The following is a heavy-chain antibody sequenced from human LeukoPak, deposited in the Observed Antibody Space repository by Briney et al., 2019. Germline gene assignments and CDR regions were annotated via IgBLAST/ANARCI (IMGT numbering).Heavy chain of an antibody. D-gene: IGHD3-10*01. J-gene: IGHJ4*02. Sequence: SETLSLTCTVSGGSISSSSYYWGWIRQPPGTGLEWIGSIYYSGSTYYNPSLKSRVTISVDTSKNQFSLKLSSVTAADTAVYYCALRPGYYGSGSYSDYWGQGTLVTVSS. CDR2: IYYSGST. CDR1: GGSISSSSYY. CDR3: ALRPGYYGSGSYSDY. V-gene: IGHV4-39*07.